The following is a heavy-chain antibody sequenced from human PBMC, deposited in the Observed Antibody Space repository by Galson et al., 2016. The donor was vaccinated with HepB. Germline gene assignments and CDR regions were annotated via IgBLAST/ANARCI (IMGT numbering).Heavy chain of an antibody. Sequence: SLRLSCAASGFTFSSYYMHWVRQAPGKGLVWVSRINRDGRSTSYADYVKGRFTISRDNAKNTLYLQMNSLRAEDTAVYYCARDPSYYSGMDVWGQGTTVTVSS. CDR3: ARDPSYYSGMDV. J-gene: IGHJ6*02. V-gene: IGHV3-74*01. CDR2: INRDGRST. CDR1: GFTFSSYY.